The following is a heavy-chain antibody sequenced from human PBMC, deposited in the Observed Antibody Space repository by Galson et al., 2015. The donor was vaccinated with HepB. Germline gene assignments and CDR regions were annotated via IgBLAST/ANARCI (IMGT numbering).Heavy chain of an antibody. CDR3: ARDRDTAMVEGFDY. V-gene: IGHV6-1*01. D-gene: IGHD5-18*01. J-gene: IGHJ4*02. CDR2: TYYRSQWYN. Sequence: CAISGDSVSSNSAAWNWIRQSPSRGLEWLGRTYYRSQWYNDYAVSVKSRITINPDTSKNQFSLQLNSVTPEDTAVYYCARDRDTAMVEGFDYWGQGTLVTVSS. CDR1: GDSVSSNSAA.